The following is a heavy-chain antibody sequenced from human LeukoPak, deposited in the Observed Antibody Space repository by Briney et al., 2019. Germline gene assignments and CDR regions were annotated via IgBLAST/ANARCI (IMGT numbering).Heavy chain of an antibody. CDR1: GFIFSTYT. CDR3: AKGTERYREVSSFDY. CDR2: ISGGGGGT. J-gene: IGHJ4*02. V-gene: IGHV3-23*01. Sequence: PGGSLRLSCAASGFIFSTYTMNWVRQAPGKGLEWVPAISGGGGGTYYADFVKGRFTISRDNSKNTLYLQMNSLRAEDTAAYYCAKGTERYREVSSFDYWGQGTLVAVSS. D-gene: IGHD3-10*01.